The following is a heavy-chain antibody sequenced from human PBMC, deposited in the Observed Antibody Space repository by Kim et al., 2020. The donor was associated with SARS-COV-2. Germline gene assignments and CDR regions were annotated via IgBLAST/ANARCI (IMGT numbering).Heavy chain of an antibody. CDR3: ARGGHSSSWYGYYYYYGMDV. Sequence: ASVKVSCKASGYTFTSYGISWVRQAPGQGLEWMGWISAYNGNTNYAQKLQGRVTMTTDTSTSTAYMELRSLRSDDTAVYYCARGGHSSSWYGYYYYYGMDVWGQGTTFTVSS. CDR1: GYTFTSYG. CDR2: ISAYNGNT. V-gene: IGHV1-18*04. J-gene: IGHJ6*02. D-gene: IGHD6-13*01.